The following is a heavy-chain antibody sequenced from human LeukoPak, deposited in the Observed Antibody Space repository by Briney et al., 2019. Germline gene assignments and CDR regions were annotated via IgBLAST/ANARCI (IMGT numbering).Heavy chain of an antibody. CDR1: GFTFSSYG. J-gene: IGHJ4*02. CDR3: AKHDGSGSHFVL. CDR2: ISYDGSNK. V-gene: IGHV3-30*18. D-gene: IGHD3-10*01. Sequence: GGSLRLSCAASGFTFSSYGMHWVRRAPGKGLEWVAVISYDGSNKYYADSVKGRFTISRDNSKNTLYLQMNSLRAEDTAVYYCAKHDGSGSHFVLGGQGTLVTVSS.